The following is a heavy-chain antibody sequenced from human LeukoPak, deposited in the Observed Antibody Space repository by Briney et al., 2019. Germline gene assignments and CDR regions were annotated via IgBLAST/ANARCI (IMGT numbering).Heavy chain of an antibody. CDR1: GFPFSDFA. Sequence: PGGSLRLSCAASGFPFSDFAIHWVRQTPGKGLEWVAAISYDRSSVYYADSVKGRFTISRDNSRNTLYLQMNSLRAEDTAVYCCAKSRDTSGYSAFDYWGQGTLVAVSS. D-gene: IGHD3-22*01. V-gene: IGHV3-30-3*02. CDR2: ISYDRSSV. CDR3: AKSRDTSGYSAFDY. J-gene: IGHJ4*02.